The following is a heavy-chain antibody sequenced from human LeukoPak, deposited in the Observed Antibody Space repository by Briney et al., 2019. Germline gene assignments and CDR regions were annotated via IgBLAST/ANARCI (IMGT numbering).Heavy chain of an antibody. V-gene: IGHV3-53*01. CDR3: ARDLRQWLVNYYYGMDV. D-gene: IGHD6-19*01. Sequence: GGSLRLSCAASGLTVSSNYMSWVRQAPGKGLEWVSVIYSGGSTYYADSVKGRFTISRDNAKNSLYLQMNSLRAEDTAVYYCARDLRQWLVNYYYGMDVWGQGTTVTVSS. CDR1: GLTVSSNY. J-gene: IGHJ6*02. CDR2: IYSGGST.